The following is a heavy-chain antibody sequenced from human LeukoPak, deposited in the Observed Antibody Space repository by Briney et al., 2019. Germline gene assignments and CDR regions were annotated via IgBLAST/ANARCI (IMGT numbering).Heavy chain of an antibody. Sequence: SETLSLTCTVSGCSISSSSYYWGWIRQPPGKGLEWIGSIYYSGSTYYNPSLKSRVTISVDTSKNQFSLKLSSVTAADTAVYYCARQGGIAAAGTLYWGQGTLVTVSS. CDR2: IYYSGST. V-gene: IGHV4-39*01. J-gene: IGHJ4*02. D-gene: IGHD6-13*01. CDR1: GCSISSSSYY. CDR3: ARQGGIAAAGTLY.